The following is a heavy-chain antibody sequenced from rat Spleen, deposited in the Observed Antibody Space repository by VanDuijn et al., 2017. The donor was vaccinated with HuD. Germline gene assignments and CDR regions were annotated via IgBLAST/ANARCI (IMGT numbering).Heavy chain of an antibody. CDR2: IDSAGNT. CDR1: AYSITSSYR. V-gene: IGHV3-3*01. Sequence: EVQLQESGPGLVKPSQSLSLTCSVTAYSITSSYRWTWIRKFPGNKLEWMGYIDSAGNTNYNPSLKSRISITSDTSKNQFFLQVNSVTTEDTATYYCARLNVYYGSNANWFAYWGQGTLVTVSS. J-gene: IGHJ3*01. D-gene: IGHD1-6*01. CDR3: ARLNVYYGSNANWFAY.